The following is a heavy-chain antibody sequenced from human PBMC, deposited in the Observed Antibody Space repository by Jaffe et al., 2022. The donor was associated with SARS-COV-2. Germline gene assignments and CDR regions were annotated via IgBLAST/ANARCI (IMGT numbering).Heavy chain of an antibody. CDR3: ARDRRDGYNRAYFDY. CDR1: GFTFSSYA. D-gene: IGHD5-12*01. V-gene: IGHV3-30-3*01. Sequence: QVQLVESGGGVVQPGRSLRLSCAASGFTFSSYAMHWVRQAPGKGLEWVAVISYDGSNKYYADSVKGRFTISRDNSKNTLYLQMNSLRAEDTAVYYCARDRRDGYNRAYFDYWGQGTLVTVSS. J-gene: IGHJ4*02. CDR2: ISYDGSNK.